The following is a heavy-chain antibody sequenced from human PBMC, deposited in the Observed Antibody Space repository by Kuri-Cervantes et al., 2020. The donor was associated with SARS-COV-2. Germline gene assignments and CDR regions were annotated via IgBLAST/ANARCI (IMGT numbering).Heavy chain of an antibody. D-gene: IGHD1-14*01. J-gene: IGHJ6*03. Sequence: GGSLRLSCAASGFTFSSYSMNWVRQAPGKGLEWVSSISSSSSYIYYADSVKGRFTISRDNAKNSLYLQIDSLRAEDTAVYFCARVAGEEPIYYYYMDVWGKGTTVTVSS. CDR2: ISSSSSYI. V-gene: IGHV3-21*01. CDR3: ARVAGEEPIYYYYMDV. CDR1: GFTFSSYS.